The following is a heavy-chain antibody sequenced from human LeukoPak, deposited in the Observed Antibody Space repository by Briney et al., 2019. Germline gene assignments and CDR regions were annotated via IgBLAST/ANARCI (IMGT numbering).Heavy chain of an antibody. CDR1: GFTFSSYG. V-gene: IGHV3-33*01. CDR3: ARDYKAYYYDSILGY. Sequence: PGGSLRLSCAASGFTFSSYGMHWVRQAPGKGLERVAVIWYDGSNKYYADSVKGRFTISRDNSKNTLYLQMNSLRAEDTAVYYCARDYKAYYYDSILGYWGQGTLVTVSS. CDR2: IWYDGSNK. D-gene: IGHD3-22*01. J-gene: IGHJ4*02.